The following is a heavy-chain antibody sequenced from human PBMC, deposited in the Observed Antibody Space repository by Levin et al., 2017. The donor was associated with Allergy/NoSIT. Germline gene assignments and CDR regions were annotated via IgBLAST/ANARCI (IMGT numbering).Heavy chain of an antibody. Sequence: GESLKISCVASGFTFSSYRMNWVRQAPGKGLEWVSSISTSSSYIYYADSVKGRFTISRDNAKNSLYLQMNSLRAEDTAVYYCAKERVSSTTYTFVDWGTGAMVTAS. J-gene: IGHJ3*01. D-gene: IGHD2/OR15-2a*01. CDR3: AKERVSSTTYTFVD. CDR2: ISTSSSYI. CDR1: GFTFSSYR. V-gene: IGHV3-21*04.